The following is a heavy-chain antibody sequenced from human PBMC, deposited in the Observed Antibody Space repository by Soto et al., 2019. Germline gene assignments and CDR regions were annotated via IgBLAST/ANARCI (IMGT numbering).Heavy chain of an antibody. CDR2: IYPGDSET. D-gene: IGHD3-22*01. CDR1: GDTFPSYW. Sequence: GESLRISCKGSGDTFPSYWIAWVRQMSGKGLEWMGIIYPGDSETRYSPSFQGQVTISADKSIKTAYLQWSSLKASDTAMYYCARPTYYYDRSGHYPDPDDDFDIWGQGTMVTVSS. J-gene: IGHJ3*02. CDR3: ARPTYYYDRSGHYPDPDDDFDI. V-gene: IGHV5-51*01.